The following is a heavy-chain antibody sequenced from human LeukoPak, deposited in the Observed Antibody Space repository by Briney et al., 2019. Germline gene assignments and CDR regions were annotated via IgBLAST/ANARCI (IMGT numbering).Heavy chain of an antibody. CDR3: ATDRGWRTSGYYLYYFEY. CDR2: IWYDGSYE. V-gene: IGHV3-33*03. Sequence: GGSLRLACAASGFTFRSYGMHWVRQAPGKGLEWVAVIWYDGSYEYYADSVRGRFTISRDNSKNTLYLQMNSLRAEDTAVYYCATDRGWRTSGYYLYYFEYWGQGTLVTFSS. J-gene: IGHJ4*02. CDR1: GFTFRSYG. D-gene: IGHD3-3*01.